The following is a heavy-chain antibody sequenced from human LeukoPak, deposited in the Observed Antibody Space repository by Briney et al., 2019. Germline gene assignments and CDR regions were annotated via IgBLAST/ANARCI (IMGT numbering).Heavy chain of an antibody. V-gene: IGHV4-59*11. CDR1: GSSITSHY. CDR3: ARGRGYGYGIDY. Sequence: SETLSLTRTVSGSSITSHYWSWIRQSPAKGLEFIGYIQDSGSTNYNPSLKSRVAMSLDTSDTSEIQFSLKLRSVTAADAAVYYCARGRGYGYGIDYWGQGTLVTVSS. D-gene: IGHD5-18*01. CDR2: IQDSGST. J-gene: IGHJ4*02.